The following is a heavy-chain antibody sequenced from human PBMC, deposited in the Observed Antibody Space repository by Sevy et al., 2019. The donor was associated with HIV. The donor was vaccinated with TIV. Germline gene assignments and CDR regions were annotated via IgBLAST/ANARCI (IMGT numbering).Heavy chain of an antibody. CDR2: IWYDGSNK. D-gene: IGHD3-10*01. CDR1: GFMFNNYG. V-gene: IGHV3-33*01. Sequence: GGSLRLSCAASGFMFNNYGMHWVRQAPGKGLEWVGVIWYDGSNKYYADSVKGRFTISRDNSRATVFLHMNSLRAEDASVYYCARALGYCFGSGTIDYWGQGTLVTVSS. CDR3: ARALGYCFGSGTIDY. J-gene: IGHJ4*02.